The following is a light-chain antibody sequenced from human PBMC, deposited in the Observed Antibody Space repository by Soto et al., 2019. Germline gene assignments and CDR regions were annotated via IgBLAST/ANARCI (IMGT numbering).Light chain of an antibody. Sequence: EIVLTQSPATLSLSPGERATLSCRASQSVSSYFAWYQQRPGQAPRLLIYDASNRATGIPARFSGSGSGTDFTLTTSSLEPENFAVYYCQQRSDWPLTFGQRTKVEIK. CDR1: QSVSSY. CDR3: QQRSDWPLT. CDR2: DAS. J-gene: IGKJ1*01. V-gene: IGKV3-11*01.